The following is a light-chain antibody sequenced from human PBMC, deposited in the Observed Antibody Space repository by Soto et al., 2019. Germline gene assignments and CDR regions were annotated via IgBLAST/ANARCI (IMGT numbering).Light chain of an antibody. CDR1: SRDIGGYNY. J-gene: IGLJ1*01. CDR2: EVS. CDR3: SSYASSSTLYV. Sequence: QSVLTQPASVSGSPGQSSTISCTGTSRDIGGYNYVSWYQQHPGKAPKLMIYEVSNRPSGVSDRFSGSKSGNSASLTISGLQAEDEADYYCSSYASSSTLYVFGTGTKLTVL. V-gene: IGLV2-14*01.